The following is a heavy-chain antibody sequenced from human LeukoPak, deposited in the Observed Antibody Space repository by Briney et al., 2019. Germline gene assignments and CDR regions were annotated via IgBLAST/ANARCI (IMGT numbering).Heavy chain of an antibody. CDR2: IYYSGST. V-gene: IGHV4-59*11. Sequence: PSETLSLTCTVFGGSISSHYWSWIRQPPGKGLEWIGYIYYSGSTNYNPSLKSRVTISVDTSKNQFSLKLSSVTAADTAVYYCARDGKRYSSSWRTGYYYYMDVWGKGTTVTVSS. CDR3: ARDGKRYSSSWRTGYYYYMDV. CDR1: GGSISSHY. D-gene: IGHD6-13*01. J-gene: IGHJ6*03.